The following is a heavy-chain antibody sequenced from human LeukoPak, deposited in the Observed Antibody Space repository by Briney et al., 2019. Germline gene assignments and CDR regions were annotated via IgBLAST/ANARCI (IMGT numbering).Heavy chain of an antibody. V-gene: IGHV3-21*01. J-gene: IGHJ6*03. CDR2: ISSSSSYI. CDR1: GFTFSSYS. D-gene: IGHD6-13*01. Sequence: GVSLRLSCAASGFTFSSYSMNWVRQAPGKGLEWVSSISSSSSYIYYADSVKGRFTISRDNAKNSLYLQMNSLRAEDTAVYYCARDVHGTAALFSARDYYYMDVWGKGTTVTVSS. CDR3: ARDVHGTAALFSARDYYYMDV.